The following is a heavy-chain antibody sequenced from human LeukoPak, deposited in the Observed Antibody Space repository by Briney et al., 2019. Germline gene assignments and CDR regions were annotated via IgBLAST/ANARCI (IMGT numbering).Heavy chain of an antibody. CDR2: LSGSGGGT. CDR1: GFTFSSYA. D-gene: IGHD6-19*01. CDR3: AKVASADAQARLNY. J-gene: IGHJ4*02. V-gene: IGHV3-23*01. Sequence: GGSLRLSCAASGFTFSSYAMSWVRQAPGKGLEWVSALSGSGGGTYYADSVKDRFTISRDYSNNTLYLQMNSLRADDTAVYYCAKVASADAQARLNYWGQGTLVTVSS.